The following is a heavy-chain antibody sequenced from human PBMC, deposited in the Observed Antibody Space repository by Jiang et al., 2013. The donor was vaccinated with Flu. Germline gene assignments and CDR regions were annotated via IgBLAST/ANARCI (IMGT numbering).Heavy chain of an antibody. Sequence: ISWVRQALDKGLSGWEGVIPIFGTANYAQKFQGRVTITADESTSTAYMELSSLRSEDTAVYYCARGNNWFDPWGQGTLVTVSS. V-gene: IGHV1-69*01. CDR2: VIPIFGTA. CDR3: ARGNNWFDP. J-gene: IGHJ5*02.